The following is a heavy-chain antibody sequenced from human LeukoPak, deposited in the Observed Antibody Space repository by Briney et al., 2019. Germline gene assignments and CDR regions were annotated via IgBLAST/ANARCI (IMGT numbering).Heavy chain of an antibody. Sequence: SETLSLTCAVSGGSILTTNWWSWIRQHPGKGLEWIGYIYYSGSTYYNPSLKSRVTISVDTSKNQFSLKLSSVTAADTAVYYCARAHGDYEDYWGQGTLVTVSS. J-gene: IGHJ4*02. D-gene: IGHD4-17*01. V-gene: IGHV4-31*11. CDR1: GGSILTTNW. CDR2: IYYSGST. CDR3: ARAHGDYEDY.